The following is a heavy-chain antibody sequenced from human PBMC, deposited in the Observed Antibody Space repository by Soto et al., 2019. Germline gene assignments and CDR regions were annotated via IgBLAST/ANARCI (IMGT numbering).Heavy chain of an antibody. Sequence: QVQLQESGPGLVKPSETLSLTCTVSGGSISSYYWSCIRQPPGQGLEWIGYIYYSGRTNYNPSLNSRITISVDTSKNQFSLKLSSVTAADTAVYYCARHKHYDFWSGYHLDYWGQGTLVTVSS. CDR1: GGSISSYY. V-gene: IGHV4-59*08. D-gene: IGHD3-3*01. CDR3: ARHKHYDFWSGYHLDY. J-gene: IGHJ4*02. CDR2: IYYSGRT.